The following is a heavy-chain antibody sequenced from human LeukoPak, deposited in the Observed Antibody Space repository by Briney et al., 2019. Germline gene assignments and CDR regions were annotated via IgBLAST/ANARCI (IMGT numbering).Heavy chain of an antibody. CDR2: VGTDSDT. CDR3: AKKTPGIHPLDS. V-gene: IGHV3-23*01. D-gene: IGHD6-13*01. J-gene: IGHJ4*02. CDR1: GFTFRTSA. Sequence: LPGGSLRLSCAASGFTFRTSAFSWVRQSPGRGLEWVSTVGTDSDTYYADSVKGRFTISRDNSKNTVYLQMTGLRADDTAVYYCAKKTPGIHPLDSWGQGTLVTVSP.